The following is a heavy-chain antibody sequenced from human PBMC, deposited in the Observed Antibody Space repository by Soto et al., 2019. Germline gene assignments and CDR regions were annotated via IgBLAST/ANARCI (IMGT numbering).Heavy chain of an antibody. J-gene: IGHJ4*02. CDR2: VSTSGRSI. CDR1: GFIFSEST. V-gene: IGHV3-64D*06. D-gene: IGHD2-15*01. Sequence: GGSLRLSCSASGFIFSESTIYWVRQVPGKGLEAISAVSTSGRSIYYADSVKDRFTISRDNSKNTLFLQMGSLRPEDTAIYYCVKQAHGLDGVAFDYWGQGTQVTVSS. CDR3: VKQAHGLDGVAFDY.